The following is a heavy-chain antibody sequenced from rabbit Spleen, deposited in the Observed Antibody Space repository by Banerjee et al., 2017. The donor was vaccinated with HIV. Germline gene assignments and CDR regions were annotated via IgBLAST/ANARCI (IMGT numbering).Heavy chain of an antibody. CDR1: GFSFNSGYD. V-gene: IGHV1S45*01. J-gene: IGHJ6*01. CDR2: AYAGSSGST. D-gene: IGHD8-1*01. Sequence: QEQLEESGGGLFQPGGSLALTCKASGFSFNSGYDMCWVRQAPGKGLEWVACAYAGSSGSTYSATWAKGRFTISKSSSTTVTLQMTGLTAADTATYFCARDAGTSFSTYGMDLWAQAPSSPS. CDR3: ARDAGTSFSTYGMDL.